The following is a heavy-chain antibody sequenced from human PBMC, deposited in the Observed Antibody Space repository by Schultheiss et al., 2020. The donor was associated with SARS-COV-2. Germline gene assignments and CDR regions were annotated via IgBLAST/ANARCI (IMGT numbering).Heavy chain of an antibody. D-gene: IGHD3-22*01. CDR1: GGSFSGYY. CDR2: IYHSGST. CDR3: AREGLGGGHDY. V-gene: IGHV4-59*01. J-gene: IGHJ4*02. Sequence: LETLSLTCAVYGGSFSGYYWSWIRQPAGKGLEWIGYIYHSGSTNYNPSLKSRVTISVDTSKNQFSLKLSSVTAADTAVYYCAREGLGGGHDYWGQGTLVTSPQ.